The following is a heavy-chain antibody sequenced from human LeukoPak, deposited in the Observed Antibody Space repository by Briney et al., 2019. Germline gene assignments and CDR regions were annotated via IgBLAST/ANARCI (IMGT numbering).Heavy chain of an antibody. Sequence: GGSLRLSCAASGFTFTNYAMSWVRQAPGKGLEWVSGISGSGVGTYYAASVKGRFTISRDNSKNTLYLQMNSLRAEDTAVYYCAKTVAAYYFDYWGRGTLVTVSS. CDR1: GFTFTNYA. CDR3: AKTVAAYYFDY. J-gene: IGHJ4*02. V-gene: IGHV3-23*01. CDR2: ISGSGVGT. D-gene: IGHD6-19*01.